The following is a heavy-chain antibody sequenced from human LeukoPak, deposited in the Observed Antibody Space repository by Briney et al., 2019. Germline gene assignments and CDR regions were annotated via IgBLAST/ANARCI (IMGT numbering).Heavy chain of an antibody. Sequence: GGSLRLSYAASGFTFSSYSMNWVRQAPGKGLEWVSSISSSSSYIYYADSVKGRFTISRDNAKNSLYLQMNSLRAEDTAVYYCARDNSPKYSSGWYDYGYWGQGTLVTVSS. CDR2: ISSSSSYI. CDR1: GFTFSSYS. D-gene: IGHD6-19*01. J-gene: IGHJ4*02. V-gene: IGHV3-21*01. CDR3: ARDNSPKYSSGWYDYGY.